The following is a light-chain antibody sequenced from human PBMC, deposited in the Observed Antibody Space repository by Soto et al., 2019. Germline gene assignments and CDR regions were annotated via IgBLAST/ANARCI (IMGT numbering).Light chain of an antibody. CDR2: DVS. CDR3: SSYTSSNALYV. V-gene: IGLV2-14*03. J-gene: IGLJ1*01. CDR1: STNVGGYNY. Sequence: QSALTQPASVSGSPGQSITISCTGTSTNVGGYNYVSWYQQHPGKAPKLIIYDVSNPPSGVSDRFSGSKSGNTASLTISGLQAEDEADYYCSSYTSSNALYVFGTGTKLTVL.